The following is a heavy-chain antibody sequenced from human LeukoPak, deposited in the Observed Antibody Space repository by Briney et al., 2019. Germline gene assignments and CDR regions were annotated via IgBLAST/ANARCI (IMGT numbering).Heavy chain of an antibody. J-gene: IGHJ4*02. CDR2: ISSSGSTI. CDR3: ARSALPAAFDC. D-gene: IGHD1-14*01. Sequence: GGSLRLSCAASGFTFSSYEMNWVRQAPGKGLEWVSYISSSGSTIYYADSVKGRFTLSGDNAKNSLYLQMNSLRAEDTAVYYCARSALPAAFDCWGQGTLVTVSS. V-gene: IGHV3-48*03. CDR1: GFTFSSYE.